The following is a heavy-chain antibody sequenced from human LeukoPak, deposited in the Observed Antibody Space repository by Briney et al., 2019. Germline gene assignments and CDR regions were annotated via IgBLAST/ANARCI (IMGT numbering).Heavy chain of an antibody. Sequence: GGSLRLSCAASGFTFSSYWMHWVRQAAGKGLVWVSRIYGDGSSTSYADSVKGRFTISRDSAKNTLYLQMNSLRAEDTAVYYCARGSSVVGLDWGQGTLVTVSS. CDR2: IYGDGSST. D-gene: IGHD2-15*01. CDR3: ARGSSVVGLD. J-gene: IGHJ4*02. CDR1: GFTFSSYW. V-gene: IGHV3-74*01.